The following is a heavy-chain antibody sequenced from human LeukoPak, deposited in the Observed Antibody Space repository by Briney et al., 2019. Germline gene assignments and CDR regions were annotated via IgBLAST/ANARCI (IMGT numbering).Heavy chain of an antibody. J-gene: IGHJ4*02. CDR1: GYTFTSYG. CDR2: ISAYNGNT. V-gene: IGHV1-18*01. D-gene: IGHD6-19*01. CDR3: ARVVAVAGTARFDF. Sequence: ASVKVSCKASGYTFTSYGISWVRQAPGQGLEWMGWISAYNGNTNYAQKLQGRVTMTTDTSTSTAYMELRSLRSDDTAVYYCARVVAVAGTARFDFWGQGTLVTVSS.